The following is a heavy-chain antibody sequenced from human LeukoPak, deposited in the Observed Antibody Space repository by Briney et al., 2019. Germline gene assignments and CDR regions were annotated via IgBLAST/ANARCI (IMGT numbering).Heavy chain of an antibody. D-gene: IGHD5-24*01. CDR1: GFTFSSYS. V-gene: IGHV3-21*01. Sequence: NSEGSLRLSCAASGFTFSSYSMNWVRQAPGKGLEWVSSISSSSSYIYYADSVKGRFTISRDNAKNSLYLQMNSLRAEDTGVYYCARDPLELRLTPFDYWGQGTLVTVSS. CDR3: ARDPLELRLTPFDY. CDR2: ISSSSSYI. J-gene: IGHJ4*02.